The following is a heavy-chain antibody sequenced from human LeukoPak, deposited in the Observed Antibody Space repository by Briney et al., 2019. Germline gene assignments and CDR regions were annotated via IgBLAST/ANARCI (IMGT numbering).Heavy chain of an antibody. D-gene: IGHD3-10*01. CDR1: GFTFSSYW. Sequence: GGSLRLSCAASGFTFSSYWMSWVRQAPGKGLEWVANIKQDGSEKYYVDSVKGRFTISRDNAKNSLYLQMNSLRAEDTAVYYCAKDEGTTMVRGAPAGAFDIWGQGTMVTVSS. J-gene: IGHJ3*02. CDR3: AKDEGTTMVRGAPAGAFDI. V-gene: IGHV3-7*01. CDR2: IKQDGSEK.